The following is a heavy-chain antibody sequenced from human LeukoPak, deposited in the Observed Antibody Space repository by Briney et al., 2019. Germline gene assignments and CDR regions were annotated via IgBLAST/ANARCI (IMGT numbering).Heavy chain of an antibody. CDR2: LSGSGGST. CDR1: GFTVSSYA. J-gene: IGHJ4*02. CDR3: AKDQLPGVDIVATILHY. D-gene: IGHD5-12*01. V-gene: IGHV3-23*01. Sequence: VQPGGSLRLSCAASGFTVSSYAMSWVRQAPGKGLEWISALSGSGGSTYYADSVKGRFTISRDNSKNTLYLQMNSLRAEDTAVYYCAKDQLPGVDIVATILHYWGQGTLVTVSS.